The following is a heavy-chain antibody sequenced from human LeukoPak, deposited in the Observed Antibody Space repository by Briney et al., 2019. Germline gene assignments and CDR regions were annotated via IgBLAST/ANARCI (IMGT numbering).Heavy chain of an antibody. CDR1: GFTLSSYE. V-gene: IGHV3-7*01. D-gene: IGHD3-16*01. Sequence: GGSLRLSCIVSGFTLSSYEMSWVRQAPGKGLEWVANIKQDGSEKYYVDSVKGRFTISRDNAKNSLYLQMNSLRAEDTAVYYCARVQGGFDYWGQGTLVTVSS. J-gene: IGHJ4*02. CDR2: IKQDGSEK. CDR3: ARVQGGFDY.